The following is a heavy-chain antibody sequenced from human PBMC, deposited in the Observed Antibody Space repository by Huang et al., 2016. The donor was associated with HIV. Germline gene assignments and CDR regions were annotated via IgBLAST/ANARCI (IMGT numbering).Heavy chain of an antibody. CDR3: ASLAAATTSFDY. CDR1: GGSFSGYY. V-gene: IGHV4-34*01. D-gene: IGHD6-13*01. J-gene: IGHJ4*02. CDR2: INHSGST. Sequence: QVQLQQWGAGLLKPSETLSLTCAVYGGSFSGYYWSWIRQPPGKGLEWIGEINHSGSTHYNPPLKSRVTISVDTSKNQFSLKLSSVTAADTAVYYCASLAAATTSFDYWGQGTLVTVSS.